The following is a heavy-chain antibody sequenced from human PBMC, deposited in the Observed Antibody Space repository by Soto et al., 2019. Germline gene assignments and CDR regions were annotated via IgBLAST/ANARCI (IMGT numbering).Heavy chain of an antibody. J-gene: IGHJ6*02. CDR3: ASQAGFYYYYGMDV. D-gene: IGHD6-19*01. V-gene: IGHV4-39*01. CDR1: GCSISSSIYY. Sequence: SETLSLTCTVPGCSISSSIYYWGWIRQPPGKGLEWIGSIYYSGSTYYNPSLKSRVTISVDTSKNQFSLKLSSVTAADTAVYYCASQAGFYYYYGMDVWGQGTTVTVSS. CDR2: IYYSGST.